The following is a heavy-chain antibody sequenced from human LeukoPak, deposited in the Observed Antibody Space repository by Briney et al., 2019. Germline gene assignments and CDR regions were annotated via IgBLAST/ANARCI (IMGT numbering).Heavy chain of an antibody. CDR2: IYYGGST. V-gene: IGHV4-31*03. D-gene: IGHD6-19*01. CDR3: ASGIAVTGSSMVGN. J-gene: IGHJ4*02. CDR1: GGTISSGGYY. Sequence: AQTLSLTCTVSGGTISSGGYYWSWIRQHPGKGLEWIGYIYYGGSTYYNPSLKSRVTISVDTSKNQFSLKLSSVTAADTAVYYCASGIAVTGSSMVGNWGQGTLVTVSS.